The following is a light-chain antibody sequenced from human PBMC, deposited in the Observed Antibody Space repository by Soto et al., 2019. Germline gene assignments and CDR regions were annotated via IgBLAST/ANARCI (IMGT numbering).Light chain of an antibody. V-gene: IGKV1-5*01. CDR3: QQYNSYWT. CDR1: RSVSSW. CDR2: DAS. J-gene: IGKJ1*01. Sequence: DIQMTQSPSTLSASVGDRVTITCRASRSVSSWLAWYQQKPGKAPKLLIYDASTLESGVPSRFSGSGSGTEFTLTISSLQPDDFATYYCQQYNSYWTFGXGTKVDIK.